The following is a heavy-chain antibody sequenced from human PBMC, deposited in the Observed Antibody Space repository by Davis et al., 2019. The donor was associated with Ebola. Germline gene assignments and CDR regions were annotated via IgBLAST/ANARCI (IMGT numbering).Heavy chain of an antibody. D-gene: IGHD3-10*01. V-gene: IGHV3-9*01. CDR2: ISWNSGSI. CDR3: AKDRLRLWLGES. Sequence: SLKISCAASGFTFDDYAMHWVRQAPGKGLEWVSGISWNSGSIGYADSVKGRFTISRDNSENMLYLQMNSLRAEDTALYYCAKDRLRLWLGESSGQGTLVTISS. CDR1: GFTFDDYA. J-gene: IGHJ5*02.